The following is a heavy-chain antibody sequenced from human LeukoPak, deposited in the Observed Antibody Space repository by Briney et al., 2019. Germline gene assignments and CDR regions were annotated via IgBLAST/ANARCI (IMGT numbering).Heavy chain of an antibody. CDR3: AKDSWSRNGIYDAFDI. J-gene: IGHJ3*02. Sequence: GGSLRLSCAASGFTFSSYAMSWVRQAPGKGLEWVSVVGGDDTNYYIDSAKGRFTISRDNSKNTLSLQMNNLRPEDTAVYYCAKDSWSRNGIYDAFDIWGQGTMVTVSS. CDR1: GFTFSSYA. D-gene: IGHD2-8*01. V-gene: IGHV3-23*01. CDR2: VGGDDTN.